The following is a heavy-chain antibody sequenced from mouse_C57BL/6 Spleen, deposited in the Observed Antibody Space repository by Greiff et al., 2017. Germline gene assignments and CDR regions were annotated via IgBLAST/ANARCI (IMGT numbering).Heavy chain of an antibody. D-gene: IGHD1-1*01. V-gene: IGHV5-17*01. CDR3: ARAVVATPYAMDY. J-gene: IGHJ4*01. CDR2: ISSGSSTI. Sequence: EVMLVESGGGLVKPGGSLKLSCAASGFTFSDYGMHWVRQAPEKGLEWVAYISSGSSTIYYADTVKGRFTISRDNAKNTLFLQMTSLRSEDTAMYYCARAVVATPYAMDYWGQGTSVTVSS. CDR1: GFTFSDYG.